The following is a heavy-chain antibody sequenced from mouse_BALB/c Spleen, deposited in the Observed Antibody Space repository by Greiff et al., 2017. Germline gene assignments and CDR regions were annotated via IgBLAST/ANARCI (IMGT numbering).Heavy chain of an antibody. V-gene: IGHV5-6-5*01. CDR2: ISSGGST. D-gene: IGHD2-4*01. CDR1: GFTFSSYA. CDR3: ARADDYDEGVWFAY. J-gene: IGHJ3*01. Sequence: EVQLVESGGGLVKPGGSLKLSCAASGFTFSSYAMSWVRQTPEKRLEWVASISSGGSTYSPDSVTGRFTISSDNARNILYLQMSSLRSEDTAMYYCARADDYDEGVWFAYWGQGTLVTVSA.